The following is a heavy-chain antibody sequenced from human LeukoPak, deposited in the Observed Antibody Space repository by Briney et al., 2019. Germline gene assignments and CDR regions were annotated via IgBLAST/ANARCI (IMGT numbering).Heavy chain of an antibody. V-gene: IGHV3-66*04. Sequence: GGSLRLSCAASGFTVSSNFMSWVRQAPGKGLEWVSIIYSSGSTFYTDSVNDRFTISRDTSKNTLYLQMNSLRAEDTAVYYCARLPIRQSSGWYTDYYFDYWGQGTLVTVSS. CDR1: GFTVSSNF. CDR2: IYSSGST. D-gene: IGHD6-13*01. J-gene: IGHJ4*02. CDR3: ARLPIRQSSGWYTDYYFDY.